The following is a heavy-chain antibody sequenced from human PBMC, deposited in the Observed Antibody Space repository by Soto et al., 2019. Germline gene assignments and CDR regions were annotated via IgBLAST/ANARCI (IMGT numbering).Heavy chain of an antibody. D-gene: IGHD3-10*01. CDR3: AREVISYYYYYGMDV. V-gene: IGHV4-30-4*01. J-gene: IGHJ6*02. CDR1: GGSISNGDYY. Sequence: KTSETLSLTCTVSGGSISNGDYYWSWIRQPPGKGLEWIGYIYYSGSTYYNPSLKSRVTISVDTSKNQFSLKLSSVTAADTAVYYCAREVISYYYYYGMDVWGQGTTVTVSS. CDR2: IYYSGST.